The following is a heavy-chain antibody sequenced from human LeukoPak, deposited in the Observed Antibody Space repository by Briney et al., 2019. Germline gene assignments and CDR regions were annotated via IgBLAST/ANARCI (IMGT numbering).Heavy chain of an antibody. V-gene: IGHV3-23*01. CDR3: ASCIAAAGRGYYYYYYMDV. J-gene: IGHJ6*03. D-gene: IGHD6-13*01. CDR2: ISGSGGST. CDR1: GFTFSSYA. Sequence: PGGSLRLSCAASGFTFSSYAMSWVRRAPGKGLEWVSAISGSGGSTYYADSVKGRFTISRDNSKNTLYLQMNSLRAEDTAVYYCASCIAAAGRGYYYYYYMDVWGKGTTVTVSS.